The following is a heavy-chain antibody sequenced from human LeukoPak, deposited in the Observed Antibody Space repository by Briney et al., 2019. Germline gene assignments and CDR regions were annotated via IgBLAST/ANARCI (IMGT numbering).Heavy chain of an antibody. Sequence: SQTLSPTCAISGDSVSSNSVTWNWIRQSSSRGLEWLGRTYYRSKWSNDYAVSVKSRIIINPDTSKNQFSLQLDSVTPEDTAVYYCVRVTGGVFDYWGPGTLVTVSS. CDR2: TYYRSKWSN. J-gene: IGHJ4*02. CDR1: GDSVSSNSVT. V-gene: IGHV6-1*01. D-gene: IGHD2-8*02. CDR3: VRVTGGVFDY.